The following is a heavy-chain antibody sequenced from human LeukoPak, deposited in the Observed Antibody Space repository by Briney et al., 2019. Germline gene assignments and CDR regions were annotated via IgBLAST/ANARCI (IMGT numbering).Heavy chain of an antibody. CDR1: GGSISSGGYY. D-gene: IGHD5-12*01. CDR2: IHYSGGT. Sequence: PSQTLSLICTVSGGSISSGGYYWSWIRQHPGKGPEWIGNIHYSGGTYGNPSLKSQATMSVDTSKNQFSLRLTSVTAADTAVYYCARDQGGYGSFDNWGQGTLVTVSS. CDR3: ARDQGGYGSFDN. V-gene: IGHV4-31*01. J-gene: IGHJ4*02.